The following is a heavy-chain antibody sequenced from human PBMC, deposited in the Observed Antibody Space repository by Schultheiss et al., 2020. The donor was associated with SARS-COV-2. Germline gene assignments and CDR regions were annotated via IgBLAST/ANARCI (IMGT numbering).Heavy chain of an antibody. Sequence: LSLTCTVSGGSISSGDYYWSWIRQPPGKGLEWVSYISSSGSTIYYADSVKGRFTISRDNAKNSLNLQMNSLRVEDTAVYYCTGSGWYAYWGQGTLVTVSS. D-gene: IGHD6-19*01. J-gene: IGHJ4*02. CDR2: ISSSGSTI. V-gene: IGHV3-11*04. CDR3: TGSGWYAY. CDR1: GGSISSGDYY.